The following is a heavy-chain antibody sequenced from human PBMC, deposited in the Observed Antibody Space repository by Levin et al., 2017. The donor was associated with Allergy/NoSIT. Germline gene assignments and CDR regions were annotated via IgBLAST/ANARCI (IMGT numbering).Heavy chain of an antibody. Sequence: NLGESLKISCKGSGYSFTSYWIAWVRQMPGKGLEWMGIIYPGDSDARYSPSFQGQVTISADKSITTAYLQWSSLKASDTAIYYCAKLAGDVVSATRGGLDYWGQGTLVTVSS. CDR1: GYSFTSYW. CDR2: IYPGDSDA. V-gene: IGHV5-51*01. CDR3: AKLAGDVVSATRGGLDY. D-gene: IGHD2-15*01. J-gene: IGHJ4*02.